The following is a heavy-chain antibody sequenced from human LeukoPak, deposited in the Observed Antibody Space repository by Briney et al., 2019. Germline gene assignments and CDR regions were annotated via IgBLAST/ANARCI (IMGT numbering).Heavy chain of an antibody. CDR1: GYSISSSY. V-gene: IGHV4-4*07. Sequence: PSETLSLTCTVSGYSISSSYWSWIRQPAGKGLEWTGRFYTSGSANYNPSLKSRVSMSVDTSKNQLSLKLTSVTAADTAVYYCARGGGASPSDYWGQGILVTVSS. D-gene: IGHD2-2*01. CDR2: FYTSGSA. J-gene: IGHJ4*02. CDR3: ARGGGASPSDY.